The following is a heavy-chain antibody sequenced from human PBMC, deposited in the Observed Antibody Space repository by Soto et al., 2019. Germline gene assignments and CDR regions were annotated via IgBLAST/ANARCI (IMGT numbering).Heavy chain of an antibody. CDR1: GYTFTGYY. CDR2: INPNSGGT. Sequence: VASVKVSCKASGYTFTGYYMHWVRQAPGQGLDLMGWINPNSGGTNYAQKFQGWVTMTRDTSISTAYMELSRLRSDDTAVYYCARDISSSWYSGPHDVFAIWGQGTMDTVSS. CDR3: ARDISSSWYSGPHDVFAI. V-gene: IGHV1-2*04. J-gene: IGHJ3*02. D-gene: IGHD6-13*01.